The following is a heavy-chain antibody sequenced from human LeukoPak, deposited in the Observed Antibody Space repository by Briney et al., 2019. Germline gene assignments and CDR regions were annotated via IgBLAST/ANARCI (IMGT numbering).Heavy chain of an antibody. V-gene: IGHV1-69*04. J-gene: IGHJ4*02. Sequence: ASVKVSCKASGGTFSSYAISWVRQAPGQGLEWVGRIIPILGIANYAQKFQGRVTITADKSTSTAYMELSSLRSEDTAVYYCARDPLTRWSGWFGEFPRFDYWGQGTLVTVSS. CDR1: GGTFSSYA. CDR3: ARDPLTRWSGWFGEFPRFDY. D-gene: IGHD3-10*01. CDR2: IIPILGIA.